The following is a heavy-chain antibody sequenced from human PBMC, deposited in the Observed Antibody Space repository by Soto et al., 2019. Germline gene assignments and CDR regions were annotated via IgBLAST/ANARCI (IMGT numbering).Heavy chain of an antibody. Sequence: GGSLRLSCAASGFTFSSYAMSWVRQAPGKGLEWVSAISGSGGSTYYADSVKGRFTISRDNSKNTLYLQMNSLRAEDTAVYYCAKPYGYSSGPYYFDYWGQGTLVTVSS. V-gene: IGHV3-23*01. CDR1: GFTFSSYA. J-gene: IGHJ4*02. CDR2: ISGSGGST. D-gene: IGHD6-19*01. CDR3: AKPYGYSSGPYYFDY.